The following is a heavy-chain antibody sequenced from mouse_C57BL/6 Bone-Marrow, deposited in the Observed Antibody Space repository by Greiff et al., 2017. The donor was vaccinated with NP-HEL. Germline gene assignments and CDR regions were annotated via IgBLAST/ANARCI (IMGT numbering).Heavy chain of an antibody. J-gene: IGHJ3*01. CDR1: GYTFTSYW. V-gene: IGHV1-72*01. D-gene: IGHD2-5*01. Sequence: KQSCKASGYTFTSYWMHWVKQRPGRGLEWIGRIDPNSGGTKYNEKFKSKATLTVDKPSSTAYMQLSSLTSEDSAVYYCARDLYYSIPWFAYWGQGTLVTVSA. CDR2: IDPNSGGT. CDR3: ARDLYYSIPWFAY.